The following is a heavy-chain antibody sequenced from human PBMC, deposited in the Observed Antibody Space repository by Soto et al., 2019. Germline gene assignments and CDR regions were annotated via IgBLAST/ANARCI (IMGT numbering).Heavy chain of an antibody. D-gene: IGHD3-10*01. J-gene: IGHJ6*02. CDR1: GYSFTSYG. V-gene: IGHV1-18*01. CDR3: ARDNGFGESDV. Sequence: GASVKFSCKASGYSFTSYGISWVRQAPGQVLECMVWISAYNGNTNDXXKLQGRVXXTTDTCTSTAXMELRXLRSDDTDVYYCARDNGFGESDVWAQGTTVTVSS. CDR2: ISAYNGNT.